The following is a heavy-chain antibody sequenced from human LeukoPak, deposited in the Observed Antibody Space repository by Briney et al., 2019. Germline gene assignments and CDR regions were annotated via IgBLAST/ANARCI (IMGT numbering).Heavy chain of an antibody. CDR2: IKQDGSEI. CDR3: ARAAYDSSGYLTL. D-gene: IGHD3-22*01. J-gene: IGHJ4*02. V-gene: IGHV3-7*01. Sequence: VGSLRLSCAASGFTFSTYWMSWVRQAPGKGLEWVANIKQDGSEIYHVDSVKDRFTISRDNAKNSLYLQMNSLRAEDTAVYYCARAAYDSSGYLTLWGQGTLVTVSS. CDR1: GFTFSTYW.